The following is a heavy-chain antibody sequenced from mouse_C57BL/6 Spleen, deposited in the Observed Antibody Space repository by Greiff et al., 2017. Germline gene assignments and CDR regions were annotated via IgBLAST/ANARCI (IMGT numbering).Heavy chain of an antibody. CDR3: AREGSNYVYYAMDY. D-gene: IGHD2-5*01. V-gene: IGHV1-64*01. CDR2: IHPNSGST. J-gene: IGHJ4*01. CDR1: GYTFTSYW. Sequence: VQLQQPGAELVKPGASVKLSCKASGYTFTSYWMHWVKQRPGQGLEWIGMIHPNSGSTNYNEKFKSKATLTVDKSSSTAYMQLSSLTSEDSAVYYCAREGSNYVYYAMDYWGQGASVTVSS.